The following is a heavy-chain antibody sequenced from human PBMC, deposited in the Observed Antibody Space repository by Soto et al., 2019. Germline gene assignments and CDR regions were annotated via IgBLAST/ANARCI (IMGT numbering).Heavy chain of an antibody. CDR3: ARVMVRGVYYYYVMDV. Sequence: ASVKVSCKASGYTFTSYGISWVRQAPGQGLEWMGWISAYNGNTNYAQKLQGRVTMTTDTSTSTAYMELRSLRSDDTAVYYCARVMVRGVYYYYVMDVWGQGTTVTVSS. J-gene: IGHJ6*02. D-gene: IGHD3-10*01. CDR2: ISAYNGNT. V-gene: IGHV1-18*01. CDR1: GYTFTSYG.